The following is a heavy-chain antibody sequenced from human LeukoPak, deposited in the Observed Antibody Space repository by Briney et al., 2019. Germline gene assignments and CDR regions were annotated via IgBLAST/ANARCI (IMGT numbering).Heavy chain of an antibody. CDR3: ARGQWVGATNFDY. Sequence: ASVKVSCKASGYTFTSYDINWVRQASGQGLEWMGWMNPNSGNTGYAQKFQGRVTITRNTSISTAYMALSSLRSDDTAVYYCARGQWVGATNFDYWGQGTLVTVSS. V-gene: IGHV1-8*01. CDR2: MNPNSGNT. D-gene: IGHD1-26*01. J-gene: IGHJ4*02. CDR1: GYTFTSYD.